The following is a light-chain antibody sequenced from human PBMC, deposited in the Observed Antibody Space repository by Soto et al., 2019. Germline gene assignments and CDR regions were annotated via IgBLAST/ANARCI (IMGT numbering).Light chain of an antibody. CDR3: ASYRSANTLVV. CDR2: DVS. CDR1: SSDVGGYDF. J-gene: IGLJ1*01. Sequence: QSVLTQPRSVSGSPGQSVTISCTGTSSDVGGYDFVSWYQQHPGKAPKLMISDVSKRPSGVPDRFSGSKSGMAASLTISGLQPEDEADHFCASYRSANTLVVFGTGTKVTVL. V-gene: IGLV2-11*01.